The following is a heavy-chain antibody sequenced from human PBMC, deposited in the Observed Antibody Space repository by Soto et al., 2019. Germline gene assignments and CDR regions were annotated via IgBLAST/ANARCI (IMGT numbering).Heavy chain of an antibody. V-gene: IGHV3-11*01. CDR2: ISSGGSTM. CDR1: GFTFSDHY. Sequence: GGSLRLSCAASGFTFSDHYMTWIRQAPGKGLEWVSKISSGGSTMYYADSVKGRFTVSRDNAKNSVYLQMDSLRAEDTAVYYCASDPFYYASAYWGQGTLVTVSS. CDR3: ASDPFYYASAY. D-gene: IGHD3-10*01. J-gene: IGHJ4*02.